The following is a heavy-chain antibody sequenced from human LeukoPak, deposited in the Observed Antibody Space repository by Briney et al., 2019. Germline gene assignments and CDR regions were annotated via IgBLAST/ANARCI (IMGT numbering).Heavy chain of an antibody. CDR2: INPNSGGI. V-gene: IGHV1-2*02. Sequence: ASVKVSCKASGYTFTGYYMHWVRQAPGQGLEWMGWINPNSGGINYAQKFQGRVTMTRDTSISTAYMELSRLRSDDAAVYYCARTFSSSLLAFDYWGQGTLVTVSS. J-gene: IGHJ4*02. D-gene: IGHD6-6*01. CDR1: GYTFTGYY. CDR3: ARTFSSSLLAFDY.